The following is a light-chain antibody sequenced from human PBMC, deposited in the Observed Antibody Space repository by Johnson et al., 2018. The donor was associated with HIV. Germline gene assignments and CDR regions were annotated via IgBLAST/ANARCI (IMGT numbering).Light chain of an antibody. V-gene: IGLV1-51*01. CDR1: SSNIGSNY. CDR3: GTWDSSLSVYV. J-gene: IGLJ1*01. Sequence: QSVLTQPPSVSAAPGQKVTISCSGSSSNIGSNYVSWYQHLPGTAPKLLIYDNYKRPSGIPDRFSASKSGTSATLGITGLQTGDEADYYCGTWDSSLSVYVFGTGTKVTVL. CDR2: DNY.